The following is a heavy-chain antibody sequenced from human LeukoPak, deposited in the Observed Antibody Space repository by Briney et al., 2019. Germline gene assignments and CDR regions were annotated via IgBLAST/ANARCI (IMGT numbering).Heavy chain of an antibody. Sequence: GXSVKVSCKASGDTFSRYAISWVRQAPGQGLDWMGRIIPILDISNYAQKFQGRVTITADKSTSTAYMELNGLRSEDTAVYFCARVVVVATRAYYFDFWGQGTLLTVSS. J-gene: IGHJ4*02. CDR3: ARVVVVATRAYYFDF. D-gene: IGHD2-15*01. CDR2: IIPILDIS. CDR1: GDTFSRYA. V-gene: IGHV1-69*04.